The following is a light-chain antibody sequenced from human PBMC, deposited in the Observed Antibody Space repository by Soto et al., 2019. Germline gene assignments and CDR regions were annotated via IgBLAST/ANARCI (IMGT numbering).Light chain of an antibody. Sequence: QSALTQPASVSGSPGQSITISCTGTSSDVGASNYVSWYQQYPGMAPKLMIYDVSNRPSGVSNRFSGSKSGNTASLTISGLQAEDEADYYCASYTISSTPLYVLGTGTKVTVL. CDR2: DVS. V-gene: IGLV2-14*01. CDR3: ASYTISSTPLYV. CDR1: SSDVGASNY. J-gene: IGLJ1*01.